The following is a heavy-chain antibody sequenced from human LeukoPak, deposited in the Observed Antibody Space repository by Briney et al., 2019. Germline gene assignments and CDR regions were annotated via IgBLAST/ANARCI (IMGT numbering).Heavy chain of an antibody. CDR2: MYYSGST. D-gene: IGHD2-15*01. J-gene: IGHJ5*02. Sequence: SETLSLTCTVSGGSISSSDYYWSWIRQPPGKGLEWIGYMYYSGSTNYNPSLKSRVTMSVDTSKNQFSLKLNSVTAADTAVYYCASLSEYCSAGSCYLGWFDPWGQGTLVTVSS. CDR1: GGSISSSDYY. V-gene: IGHV4-61*08. CDR3: ASLSEYCSAGSCYLGWFDP.